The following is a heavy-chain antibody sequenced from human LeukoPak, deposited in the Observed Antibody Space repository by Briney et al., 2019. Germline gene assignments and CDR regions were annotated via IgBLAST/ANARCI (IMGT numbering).Heavy chain of an antibody. V-gene: IGHV3-15*07. CDR3: ITPLPYSAQ. CDR2: IKPKTDGETT. D-gene: IGHD2-21*01. J-gene: IGHJ4*02. CDR1: GFTFSSYG. Sequence: GGSLRLSCAASGFTFSSYGMHWVRQAPGKGLEWVGRIKPKTDGETTEYAAPVKDRFSISRDDSKSMMYLQMNSLKTEDTAVYYCITPLPYSAQGGQGTLVTVSS.